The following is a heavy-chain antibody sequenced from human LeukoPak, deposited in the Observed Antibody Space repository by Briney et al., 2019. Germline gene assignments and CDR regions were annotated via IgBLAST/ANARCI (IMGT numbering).Heavy chain of an antibody. J-gene: IGHJ4*02. CDR2: INHSGST. CDR3: ARTKSSGSYPDY. CDR1: GGSFSGYY. Sequence: SETLSLTCAVYGGSFSGYYGSWIRQPPGKGLEWIGEINHSGSTNYNPSPKSRVTISVDTSKNQFSLKLSSVTAADTAVYYCARTKSSGSYPDYWGQGTLVTVSS. V-gene: IGHV4-34*01. D-gene: IGHD3-22*01.